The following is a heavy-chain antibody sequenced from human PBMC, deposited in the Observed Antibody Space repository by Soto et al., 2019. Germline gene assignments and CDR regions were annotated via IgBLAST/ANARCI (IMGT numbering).Heavy chain of an antibody. Sequence: QITLKESGPTLVNPTQTLTLTCTLSGFSLTTSGEAVGWIRQPPGKALEWLALIYWDDDKRSSPSLKSRLTITKDTSKNQVVLTMTNMDPVDTATYYCAHIPGSGQLLYSYYYYMDVWGKGTTVTVSS. V-gene: IGHV2-5*02. CDR3: AHIPGSGQLLYSYYYYMDV. J-gene: IGHJ6*03. D-gene: IGHD3-10*01. CDR1: GFSLTTSGEA. CDR2: IYWDDDK.